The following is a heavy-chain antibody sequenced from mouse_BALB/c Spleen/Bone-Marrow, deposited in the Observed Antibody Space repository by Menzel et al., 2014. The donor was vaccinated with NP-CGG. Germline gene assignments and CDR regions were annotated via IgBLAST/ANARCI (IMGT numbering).Heavy chain of an antibody. CDR2: ITSVGVYI. CDR3: TRDLYDGYSYYAMDY. Sequence: EVNVEESGGGLVKPGGSLKLSCAASGFTFSSYTMSWVRQTPEKRLEWVATITSVGVYIYYPDSVKGRFTISRDNAKNTLYLQMSSLKAEDTAMYYCTRDLYDGYSYYAMDYWGQGTSVTVSS. V-gene: IGHV5-6-4*01. CDR1: GFTFSSYT. J-gene: IGHJ4*01. D-gene: IGHD2-3*01.